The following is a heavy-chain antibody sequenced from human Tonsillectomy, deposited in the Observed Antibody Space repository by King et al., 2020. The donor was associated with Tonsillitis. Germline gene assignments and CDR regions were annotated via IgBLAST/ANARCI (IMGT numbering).Heavy chain of an antibody. CDR1: GGTFSNYA. J-gene: IGHJ4*02. D-gene: IGHD3-22*01. CDR2: IIPIFGTT. CDR3: ACDGANSSPSSGCYEGAGGGYFDY. Sequence: QLVQSGTEVKKPGSSVKVSCKASGGTFSNYAISWVRQAPGQGFEWMGGIIPIFGTTNYAQNFRGRVTITADESTSTAYMDLSSLRSEDTAVYFCACDGANSSPSSGCYEGAGGGYFDYWGQGTLVTVSS. V-gene: IGHV1-69*12.